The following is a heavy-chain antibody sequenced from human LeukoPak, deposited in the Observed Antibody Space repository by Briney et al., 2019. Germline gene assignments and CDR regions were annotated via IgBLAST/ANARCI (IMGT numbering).Heavy chain of an antibody. CDR2: IIPIFGTA. V-gene: IGHV1-69*13. CDR1: GGTFSSYA. CDR3: ARGIYRGNYYDSSGYLDY. J-gene: IGHJ4*02. D-gene: IGHD3-22*01. Sequence: SVKASCKASGGTFSSYAISWVRQAPGQGLEWMGGIIPIFGTANYAQKFQGRVTITADESTSTAYMELSSLRSEDTAVYYCARGIYRGNYYDSSGYLDYWGQGTLVTVSS.